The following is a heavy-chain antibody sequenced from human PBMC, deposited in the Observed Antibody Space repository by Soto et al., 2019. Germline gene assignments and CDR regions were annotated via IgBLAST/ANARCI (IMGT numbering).Heavy chain of an antibody. J-gene: IGHJ3*02. CDR1: GGSLRSYS. Sequence: QVQLQESGPGLVKPSETLSLTCTVSGGSLRSYSWSWILQPPGKGLEWIGYIYYSGSTNYNPSLKSRVTTSVDTSKNQFSLELSSVTAADTAVYYCARHCGGGSCYDAFDIWGQGTRVTVSS. CDR2: IYYSGST. V-gene: IGHV4-59*08. D-gene: IGHD2-15*01. CDR3: ARHCGGGSCYDAFDI.